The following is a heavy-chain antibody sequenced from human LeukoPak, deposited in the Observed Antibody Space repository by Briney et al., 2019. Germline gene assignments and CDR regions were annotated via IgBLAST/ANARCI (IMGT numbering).Heavy chain of an antibody. CDR1: GFIFSNYP. Sequence: PGGSLRLSCAASGFIFSNYPMHWVRQAPGKGLEWVAVISADGNNEHYADSAKGRFTIPRDNAKNSLYLQMNSLRAEDTAVYYCAGGTNGWFDPWGQGTLVTVSS. CDR3: AGGTNGWFDP. J-gene: IGHJ5*02. D-gene: IGHD1/OR15-1a*01. CDR2: ISADGNNE. V-gene: IGHV3-30-3*01.